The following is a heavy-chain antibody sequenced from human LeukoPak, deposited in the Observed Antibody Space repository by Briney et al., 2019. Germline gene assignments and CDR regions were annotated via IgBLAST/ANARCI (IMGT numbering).Heavy chain of an antibody. CDR3: ARYSSGWXSRQDAFDI. CDR2: MNPNSGNT. V-gene: IGHV1-8*01. Sequence: ASVKVSCKASGYTFTSYDINWVRQATGQGLEWMGWMNPNSGNTGYAQKFQGRVTMTRNTSISTAYMELSSLRSEDTAVYYCARYSSGWXSRQDAFDIWGQGTMVTVSS. D-gene: IGHD6-19*01. J-gene: IGHJ3*02. CDR1: GYTFTSYD.